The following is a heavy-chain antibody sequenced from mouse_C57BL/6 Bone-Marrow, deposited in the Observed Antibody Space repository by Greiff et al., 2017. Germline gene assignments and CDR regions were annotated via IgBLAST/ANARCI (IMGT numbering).Heavy chain of an antibody. Sequence: VQLQQSGAELVRPGASVKLSCTASGFNIKDDYMHWVKQRPEQGLEWIGWIDPENGDTEYASKFQGKGTITADTSSNTAYLQLSSLTSEDTAVYYCTTNYYGSLAWFAYWGQGTLVTVSA. D-gene: IGHD1-1*01. J-gene: IGHJ3*01. V-gene: IGHV14-4*01. CDR1: GFNIKDDY. CDR3: TTNYYGSLAWFAY. CDR2: IDPENGDT.